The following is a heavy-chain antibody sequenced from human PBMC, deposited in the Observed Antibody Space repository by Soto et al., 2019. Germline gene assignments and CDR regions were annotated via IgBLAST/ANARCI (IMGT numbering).Heavy chain of an antibody. J-gene: IGHJ6*02. CDR2: IIPIFGTA. CDR1: GGTFSRYA. V-gene: IGHV1-69*13. CDR3: ARDPGKNWIRKNSYYYGMDV. D-gene: IGHD5-18*01. Sequence: SVKVSCNSSGGTFSRYAISWVRQAPGQGLEWMGGIIPIFGTANYAQKFQGRVTITADESTSTAYMELSSLRSEDTAVYYCARDPGKNWIRKNSYYYGMDVWGQGTTVTVSS.